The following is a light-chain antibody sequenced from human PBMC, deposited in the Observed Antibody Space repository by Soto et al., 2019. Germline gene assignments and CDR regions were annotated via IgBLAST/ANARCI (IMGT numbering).Light chain of an antibody. CDR2: DAS. J-gene: IGKJ4*01. V-gene: IGKV3-11*01. CDR1: QSVSTF. Sequence: EIVLTQSPATLSLSPGERATLSCRAPQSVSTFLAWYQQKPGQAPRLLIYDASKRATGIPTRFSGSGCGTDFTLTISSLEPEDFAVYYCQQRINWPLTFGGGTKVEIK. CDR3: QQRINWPLT.